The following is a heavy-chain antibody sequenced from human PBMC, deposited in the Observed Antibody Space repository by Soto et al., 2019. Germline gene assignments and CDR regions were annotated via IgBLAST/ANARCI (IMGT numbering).Heavy chain of an antibody. CDR2: IIPILGIA. V-gene: IGHV1-69*02. Sequence: SVKVSCKASGGTFSSYTISWVRQAPGQGLEWMGRIIPILGIANYAQKFQGRVTITADKSTSTAYMELSSLRSEDTAVYYCARAYYDILTGYYSDYWGQGTLVTVSS. D-gene: IGHD3-9*01. J-gene: IGHJ4*02. CDR1: GGTFSSYT. CDR3: ARAYYDILTGYYSDY.